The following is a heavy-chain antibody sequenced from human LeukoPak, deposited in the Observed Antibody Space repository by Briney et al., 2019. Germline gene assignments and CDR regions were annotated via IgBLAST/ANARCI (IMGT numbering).Heavy chain of an antibody. Sequence: SETLSLTCTVSGGSISSSSYYWGWTRQPPGKGLEWIGSIYYSGSTYYNPSLKSRVTISVDTSKNQFSLKLSSVTAADTAVYYCARAYYDFWSGFPNHRALNWFDPWGQGTLVTVSS. D-gene: IGHD3-3*01. CDR1: GGSISSSSYY. V-gene: IGHV4-39*01. CDR3: ARAYYDFWSGFPNHRALNWFDP. CDR2: IYYSGST. J-gene: IGHJ5*02.